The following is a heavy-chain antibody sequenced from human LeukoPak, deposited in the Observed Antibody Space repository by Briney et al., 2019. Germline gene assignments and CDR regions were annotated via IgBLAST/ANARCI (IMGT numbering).Heavy chain of an antibody. Sequence: GGSLRLSCVASGFTFSSYGMDWVRQAPGKGLEWVAFIRFDGSNKHYAESVKGRFTISRDNSKNTLYLQMNNLRPEDTAVYYCARDKSLVRSSLGRSWFDPWGQGTLVTVSS. CDR2: IRFDGSNK. J-gene: IGHJ5*02. V-gene: IGHV3-30*02. CDR1: GFTFSSYG. D-gene: IGHD6-13*01. CDR3: ARDKSLVRSSLGRSWFDP.